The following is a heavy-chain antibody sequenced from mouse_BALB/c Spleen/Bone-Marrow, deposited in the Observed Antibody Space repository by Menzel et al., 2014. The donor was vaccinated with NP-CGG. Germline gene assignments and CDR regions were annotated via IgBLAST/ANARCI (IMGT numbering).Heavy chain of an antibody. Sequence: QVQLKESGSVLVRPGASVKLSCKASGYTFTNSWMHWAKQRPGQGLEWIGEIHPNSGNSNYNEKFKGKATLTVDTSSSTAYMDLSSLTSEDSAVNYCARHDRYAYYFDYGGQATTLTVSS. D-gene: IGHD2-14*01. J-gene: IGHJ2*01. CDR3: ARHDRYAYYFDY. CDR2: IHPNSGNS. V-gene: IGHV1S130*01. CDR1: GYTFTNSW.